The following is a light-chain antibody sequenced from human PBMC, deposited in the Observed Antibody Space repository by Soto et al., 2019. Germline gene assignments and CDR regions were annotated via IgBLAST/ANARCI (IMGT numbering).Light chain of an antibody. CDR2: DVG. V-gene: IGLV2-14*01. CDR1: SSDVGGYDY. Sequence: QSALTQPASVSGSPGQSVTISCTGTSSDVGGYDYVSWYQQHPGKAPQLMIYDVGNRPSGVSNRFSGSKSGNTASLTISGLQAEDEADYYCSSYTATPTRVFGGGTKLTVL. J-gene: IGLJ3*02. CDR3: SSYTATPTRV.